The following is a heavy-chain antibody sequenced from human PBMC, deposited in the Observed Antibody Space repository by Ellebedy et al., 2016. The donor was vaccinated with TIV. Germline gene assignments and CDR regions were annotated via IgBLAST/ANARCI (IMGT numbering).Heavy chain of an antibody. CDR1: GGSISSYY. Sequence: SETLSLXCTVSGGSISSYYWSWIRQPPGKGLEWIGYIYYSGSTNYNPSLKSRVTMSVDTSKNQFSLKLSSVTAADTAVYYCARDVSEAAAGTDGYYYYYYMDVWGKGTTVTVSS. V-gene: IGHV4-59*12. D-gene: IGHD6-13*01. J-gene: IGHJ6*03. CDR2: IYYSGST. CDR3: ARDVSEAAAGTDGYYYYYYMDV.